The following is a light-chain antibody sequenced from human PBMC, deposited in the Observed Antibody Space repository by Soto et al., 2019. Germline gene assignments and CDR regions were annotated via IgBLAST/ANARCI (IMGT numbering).Light chain of an antibody. V-gene: IGLV2-14*01. CDR3: CSYTSSSIRV. Sequence: QSALTQPASVSESPGQSITISCTGTSSNVGGYNHVSWYQQHPGKAPKLIIYEVRNRPSGVSNRLSGSKSGNTASLTISGLQADDEADYYCCSYTSSSIRVFGGGTKLTVL. CDR1: SSNVGGYNH. CDR2: EVR. J-gene: IGLJ3*02.